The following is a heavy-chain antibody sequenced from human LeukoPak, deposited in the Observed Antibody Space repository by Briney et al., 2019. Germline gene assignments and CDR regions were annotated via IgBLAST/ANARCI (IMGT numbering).Heavy chain of an antibody. J-gene: IGHJ4*02. CDR1: GLTFSTSG. Sequence: GGSLRLSCTASGLTFSTSGFNWVRQAPGKGLEWVASIGPTGSDRYHPDSIKGRFTISRDNAKNFLYLQMNSLRAEDTAVYYCAKDRSSMFRGVIIPFDYWGQGTLVTVSS. D-gene: IGHD3-10*01. CDR2: IGPTGSDR. CDR3: AKDRSSMFRGVIIPFDY. V-gene: IGHV3-21*06.